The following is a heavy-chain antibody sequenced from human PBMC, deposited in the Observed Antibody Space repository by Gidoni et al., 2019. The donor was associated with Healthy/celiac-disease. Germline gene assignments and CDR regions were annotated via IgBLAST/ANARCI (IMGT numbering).Heavy chain of an antibody. D-gene: IGHD6-13*01. CDR2: IRASNGNT. J-gene: IGHJ4*02. CDR1: GYTFTSYG. Sequence: QLHLVQSGAEVKKPGASVKVSCKASGYTFTSYGISWVRQAPGKGLECMGWIRASNGNTNYAKKLQGRVTMTTDTSTSTAYMELRSLRSDDTAVYYCARLPREVAGGGHFDYWGQGTLVTVSS. CDR3: ARLPREVAGGGHFDY. V-gene: IGHV1-18*01.